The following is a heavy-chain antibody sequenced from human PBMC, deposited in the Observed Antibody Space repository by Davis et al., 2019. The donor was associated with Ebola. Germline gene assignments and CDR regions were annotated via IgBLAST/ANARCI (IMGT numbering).Heavy chain of an antibody. V-gene: IGHV3-11*04. Sequence: GGSLRLSCAASGFTFSDYYMTWIRQAPGKGLEWVSYISSSDSTRYYADSVKGRFTISRDNSKNTLYLQMNSLRAEDTAVYYCAREKRFSYYYGMDVWGQGTTVTVSS. J-gene: IGHJ6*02. CDR3: AREKRFSYYYGMDV. CDR1: GFTFSDYY. CDR2: ISSSDSTR. D-gene: IGHD3-3*01.